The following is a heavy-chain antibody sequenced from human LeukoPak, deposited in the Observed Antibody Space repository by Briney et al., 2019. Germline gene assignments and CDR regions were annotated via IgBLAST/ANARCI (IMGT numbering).Heavy chain of an antibody. CDR2: INPNSGGT. D-gene: IGHD6-19*01. V-gene: IGHV1-2*02. CDR1: GYTFTGYY. CDR3: ARDTSYSSGWYKDY. Sequence: ASVKVSCKASGYTFTGYYMHWVRQAPGQGLEWMGWINPNSGGTNYAQKFQGRVTMTRDTSISTAYMEQSRLRSDDTAVYYCARDTSYSSGWYKDYWGQGTLVTVSS. J-gene: IGHJ4*02.